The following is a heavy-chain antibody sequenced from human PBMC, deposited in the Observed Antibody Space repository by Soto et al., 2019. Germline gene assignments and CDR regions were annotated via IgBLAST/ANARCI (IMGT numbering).Heavy chain of an antibody. CDR1: GFTFSSYA. Sequence: GGSLRLSCAASGFTFSSYAMSWVRQAPEKGLEWVSAISGSGGSTYYADSVKGRFTISRDNSKNTLYLQMNSLRAEDTAVYYCAENEYYDILTGYYYYFDYWGQGTLVTVSS. CDR3: AENEYYDILTGYYYYFDY. J-gene: IGHJ4*02. D-gene: IGHD3-9*01. V-gene: IGHV3-23*01. CDR2: ISGSGGST.